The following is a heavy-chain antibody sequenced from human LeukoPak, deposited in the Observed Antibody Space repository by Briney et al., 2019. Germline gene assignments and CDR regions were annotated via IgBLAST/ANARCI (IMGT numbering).Heavy chain of an antibody. D-gene: IGHD3-9*01. V-gene: IGHV3-74*01. J-gene: IGHJ4*02. CDR3: ARLDNLTGNDYYFNF. CDR2: ISGDGSTT. CDR1: GFTFSSYW. Sequence: GGSLRLSCAASGFTFSSYWMHWVRQAPGMGLVWVSRISGDGSTTSYADSVKGRFTISRDNAKNTLYLQMNSLRAEDTAVYYCARLDNLTGNDYYFNFWGQGTLVTVSS.